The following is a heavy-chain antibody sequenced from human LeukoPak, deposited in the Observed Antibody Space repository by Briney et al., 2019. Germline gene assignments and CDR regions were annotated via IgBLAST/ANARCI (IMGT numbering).Heavy chain of an antibody. CDR1: GFTFSSYE. D-gene: IGHD5-18*01. CDR3: ARERGYSYGYVDY. V-gene: IGHV3-48*03. CDR2: ISSSGSTI. J-gene: IGHJ4*02. Sequence: GGSLRLSCAASGFTFSSYEMNWVRQAPGKGLEWVSYISSSGSTIYYADSVKGRFTISRDNAKNSLYLQMNSLRAEDTAVYYCARERGYSYGYVDYWGQGTLVTVSS.